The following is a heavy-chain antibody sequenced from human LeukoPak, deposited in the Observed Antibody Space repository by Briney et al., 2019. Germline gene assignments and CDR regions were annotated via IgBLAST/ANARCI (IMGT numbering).Heavy chain of an antibody. CDR3: ARAREYRAGGFDY. J-gene: IGHJ4*01. CDR2: INWGGDVT. Sequence: GGSLRLSCEASGFTFDDHGMSWVRQAPGKGLEWLSGINWGGDVTGYADSVKGRFTISRDNAKNSLFLQMNSLRAEDTALYYCARAREYRAGGFDYWGQGTLVTVSS. CDR1: GFTFDDHG. D-gene: IGHD2/OR15-2a*01. V-gene: IGHV3-20*04.